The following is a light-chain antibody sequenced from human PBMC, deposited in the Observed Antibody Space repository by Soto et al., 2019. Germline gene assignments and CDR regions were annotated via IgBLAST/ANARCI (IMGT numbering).Light chain of an antibody. CDR2: DVS. CDR1: TSDVGRYDY. J-gene: IGLJ1*01. CDR3: SSFTTSTTFV. Sequence: QPVLAQPASVSGSPGQSITISCTGTTSDVGRYDYVSWFQQHPGKAPKLIIYDVSHWPSGVSDRFSGSKSGNTASLTISGLQAEDEADYYCSSFTTSTTFVFGTGTKVTVL. V-gene: IGLV2-14*03.